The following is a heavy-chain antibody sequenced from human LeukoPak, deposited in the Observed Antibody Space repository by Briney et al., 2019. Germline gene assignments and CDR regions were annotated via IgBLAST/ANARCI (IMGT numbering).Heavy chain of an antibody. Sequence: SETLSLTCAVYGGSFSGYYWSWIRQPPGKGLEWIGEINHSGSTNYNPSLKSRVTISVDTSKNPFSLKLSSVTAADTAVYYCARDPVAGTLGYFDYWGQGTLVTVSS. J-gene: IGHJ4*02. CDR1: GGSFSGYY. V-gene: IGHV4-34*01. D-gene: IGHD6-19*01. CDR3: ARDPVAGTLGYFDY. CDR2: INHSGST.